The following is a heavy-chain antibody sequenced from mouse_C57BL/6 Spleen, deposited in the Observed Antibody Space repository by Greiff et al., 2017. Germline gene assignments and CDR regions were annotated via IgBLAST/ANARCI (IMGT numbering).Heavy chain of an antibody. J-gene: IGHJ2*01. CDR2: INPSTGGT. CDR1: GYSFTGYY. Sequence: VQLQQSGPELVKPGASVKISCKASGYSFTGYYMNWVKQSPEKSLEWIGEINPSTGGTTYNQKFKAKATLTVDKSSSTAYMQLKSLTSEDSAVYYCARTEGTTVLATDYWGQGTTLTVAS. CDR3: ARTEGTTVLATDY. D-gene: IGHD1-1*01. V-gene: IGHV1-42*01.